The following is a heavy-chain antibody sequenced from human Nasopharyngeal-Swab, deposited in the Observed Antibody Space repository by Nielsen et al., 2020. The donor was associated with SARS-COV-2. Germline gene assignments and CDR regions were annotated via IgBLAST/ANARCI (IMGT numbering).Heavy chain of an antibody. CDR3: ARGNGAFDY. Sequence: GSLRLSCAVYGGSFSGYYWSWIRQPPGKGLEWIGEINHSGSTNYNPSLKNRVTISVDTSKNQFSLKLSSVTAADTAVYYCARGNGAFDYWGQGTLVTVSS. V-gene: IGHV4-34*01. J-gene: IGHJ4*02. CDR2: INHSGST. D-gene: IGHD4-17*01. CDR1: GGSFSGYY.